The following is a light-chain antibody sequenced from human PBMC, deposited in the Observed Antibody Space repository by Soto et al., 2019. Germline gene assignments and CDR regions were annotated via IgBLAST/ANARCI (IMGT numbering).Light chain of an antibody. CDR3: QHSGT. J-gene: IGKJ1*01. V-gene: IGKV1-5*03. Sequence: DIQMTQSPSTLSASVGDRVTITCRASQSISTRLAWYQQKPGRAPNLLIYKASDLKTGVPSRFSGSGSGTEFTLSITTLQPDYFATYYCQHSGTFGQGTKVEIK. CDR1: QSISTR. CDR2: KAS.